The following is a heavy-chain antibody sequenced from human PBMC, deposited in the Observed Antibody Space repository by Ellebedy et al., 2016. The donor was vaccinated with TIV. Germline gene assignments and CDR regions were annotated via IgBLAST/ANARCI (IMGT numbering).Heavy chain of an antibody. J-gene: IGHJ6*02. V-gene: IGHV4-59*08. CDR1: GGSIGSYY. CDR2: ISYSGSP. CDR3: ARHSDSSSWAYYYYYGMDV. D-gene: IGHD6-13*01. Sequence: MPWGSLRLSCTVSGGSIGSYYWSWIRQPPGKGLEWIGYISYSGSPNYNPSLKSRVTISVDTSKNQFSLKLSSVTAADTAVYYCARHSDSSSWAYYYYYGMDVWGQGTTVTVSS.